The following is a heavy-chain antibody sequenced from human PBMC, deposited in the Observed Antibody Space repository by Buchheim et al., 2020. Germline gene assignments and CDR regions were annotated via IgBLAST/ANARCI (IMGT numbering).Heavy chain of an antibody. J-gene: IGHJ4*02. CDR1: GGTFSSYT. D-gene: IGHD6-6*01. Sequence: QVQLVQSGAEVEKPGSSVKVSCKASGGTFSSYTISWVRQAPGQGLEWMGRIIPILGLAKYAQQLQGRVTITADKSTSTAYMELSSLRSEDTAVYYCATLQIEYSSSDNYVYWGQGTL. V-gene: IGHV1-69*02. CDR2: IIPILGLA. CDR3: ATLQIEYSSSDNYVY.